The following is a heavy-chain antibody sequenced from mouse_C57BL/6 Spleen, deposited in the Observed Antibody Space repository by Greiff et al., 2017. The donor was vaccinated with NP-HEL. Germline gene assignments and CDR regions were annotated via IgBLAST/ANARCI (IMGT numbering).Heavy chain of an antibody. Sequence: EVKLVESGGDLVKPGGSLKLSCAASGFTFSSYGMSWVRQTPDKRLEWVATISSGGSYTYYPDSVKGRFTISRDNAKNTLYLQMSSLKSEDTAMYYCARQLGLNAMDYWGQGTSVTVSS. D-gene: IGHD4-1*01. J-gene: IGHJ4*01. CDR3: ARQLGLNAMDY. CDR2: ISSGGSYT. CDR1: GFTFSSYG. V-gene: IGHV5-6*01.